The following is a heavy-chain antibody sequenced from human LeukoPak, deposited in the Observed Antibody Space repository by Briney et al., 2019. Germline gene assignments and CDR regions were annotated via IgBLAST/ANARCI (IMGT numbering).Heavy chain of an antibody. CDR3: ARGTYYYDSSGSWFDP. Sequence: SVKVSCKASGGTFSSYTISWVRRAPGQGLEWMGRIIPILGIANYAQKFQGRVTITADKSTSTAYMELSSLRSEDTAVYYCARGTYYYDSSGSWFDPWGQGTLVTVSS. CDR2: IIPILGIA. J-gene: IGHJ5*02. CDR1: GGTFSSYT. V-gene: IGHV1-69*02. D-gene: IGHD3-22*01.